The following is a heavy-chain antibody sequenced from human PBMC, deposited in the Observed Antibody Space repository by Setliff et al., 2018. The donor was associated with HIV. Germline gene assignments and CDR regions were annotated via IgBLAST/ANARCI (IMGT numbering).Heavy chain of an antibody. CDR2: IYTSGST. Sequence: SETLSLTCTVSGGSISSGSNYWSWIRQPAGKGLEWIGHIYTSGSTNYNPSLKSRVTISVDTSKNQFYLKLSSVTAADAAVYYCASPPVGRWELPTSDAFDIWGQGTMVTVSS. CDR3: ASPPVGRWELPTSDAFDI. CDR1: GGSISSGSNY. J-gene: IGHJ3*02. V-gene: IGHV4-61*09. D-gene: IGHD1-26*01.